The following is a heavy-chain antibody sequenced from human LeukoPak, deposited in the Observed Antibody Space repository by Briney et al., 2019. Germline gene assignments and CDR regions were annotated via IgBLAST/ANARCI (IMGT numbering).Heavy chain of an antibody. CDR3: ASRDYDFWSGYTR. J-gene: IGHJ4*02. CDR1: GGSISSYY. CDR2: IYTSGST. D-gene: IGHD3-3*01. Sequence: SETLSLTCTVAGGSISSYYWSWIRQPAGKGLEWIGRIYTSGSTNYNPSLKSRVTMSVDTSKNQFSLKLSSVTAADTAVYYCASRDYDFWSGYTRWGQGTLVTVSS. V-gene: IGHV4-4*07.